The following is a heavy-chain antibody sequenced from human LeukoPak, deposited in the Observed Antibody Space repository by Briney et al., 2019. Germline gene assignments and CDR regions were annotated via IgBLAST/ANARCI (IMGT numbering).Heavy chain of an antibody. D-gene: IGHD3-3*01. J-gene: IGHJ4*02. V-gene: IGHV4-30-4*01. CDR3: ARERDFWSESGYFDY. CDR1: GGSISSGDYY. CDR2: IYYSGST. Sequence: SQTLSLTCTVSGGSISSGDYYWSWIRQPPGKGLEWIGYIYYSGSTYYNPSLKSRVTISVDTSKNQFSLKPSSVTAADTAVYYCARERDFWSESGYFDYWGQGTLVTASS.